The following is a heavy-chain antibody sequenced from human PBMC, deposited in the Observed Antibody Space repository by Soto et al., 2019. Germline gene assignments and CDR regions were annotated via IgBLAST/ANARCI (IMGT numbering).Heavy chain of an antibody. CDR1: GFTFTSYW. V-gene: IGHV3-7*01. Sequence: PGGSLSLSCAASGFTFTSYWMTWVRQAPGKGLEWVANIKQDGSEKYYVDSVKGRFTISRDNAKNSLYLQMNSLRAEDTAVYYCAKYYYDSSSNDVFDIWGQGTMVTVS. D-gene: IGHD3-22*01. CDR2: IKQDGSEK. J-gene: IGHJ3*02. CDR3: AKYYYDSSSNDVFDI.